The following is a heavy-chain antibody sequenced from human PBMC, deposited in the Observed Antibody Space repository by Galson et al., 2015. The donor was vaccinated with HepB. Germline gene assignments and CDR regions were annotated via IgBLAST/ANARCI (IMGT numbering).Heavy chain of an antibody. D-gene: IGHD3-10*01. CDR1: GYTFVDYY. J-gene: IGHJ4*02. CDR3: ARDVMVRGVIHYFDY. Sequence: SGYTFVDYYIYWVRQAPGQGLEWMGRVSPYSGDTSYAQKFQGRVTMTRDTSITTVYMALSSLRPDDTAMYYCARDVMVRGVIHYFDYWGQGTLVTVSS. CDR2: VSPYSGDT. V-gene: IGHV1-2*06.